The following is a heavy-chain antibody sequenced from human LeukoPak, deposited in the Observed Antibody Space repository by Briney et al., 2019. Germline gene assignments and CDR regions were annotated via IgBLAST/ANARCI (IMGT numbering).Heavy chain of an antibody. D-gene: IGHD3-10*01. J-gene: IGHJ6*03. CDR1: GGTFSSYA. Sequence: SVKVSCKASGGTFSSYAISWVRQAPGQGLEWMGGIIPIFGTANYAQKFQGRVTITADESTSTAYMELSSLRSEDTAVYYWARGKTGSYYSRSYYMDVWGKGTTVTISS. V-gene: IGHV1-69*13. CDR3: ARGKTGSYYSRSYYMDV. CDR2: IIPIFGTA.